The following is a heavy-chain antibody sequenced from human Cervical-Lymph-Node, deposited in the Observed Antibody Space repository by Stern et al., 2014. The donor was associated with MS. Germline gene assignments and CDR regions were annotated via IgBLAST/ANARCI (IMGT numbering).Heavy chain of an antibody. CDR1: GCSIISGSSY. Sequence: QLQLQESGPGLVKPSQTLSLTCSVSGCSIISGSSYCSFIRQHPGKGLEWIASIHYSGNTYYNSSLKSRVHLSADTSKNQFSLELSSVTAADTAVYYCARLSSDAFDIWGQGTLVTVSS. V-gene: IGHV4-31*03. CDR2: IHYSGNT. CDR3: ARLSSDAFDI. J-gene: IGHJ3*02.